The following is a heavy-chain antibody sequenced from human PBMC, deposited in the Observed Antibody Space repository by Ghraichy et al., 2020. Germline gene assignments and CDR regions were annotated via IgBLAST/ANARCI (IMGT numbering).Heavy chain of an antibody. CDR1: GFTVSSTY. CDR2: IYSGGST. D-gene: IGHD2-2*01. Sequence: GSLRLSCAASGFTVSSTYMSWVRQAPGKGLEWVSLIYSGGSTYYADSVKGRFTISRDNSKNTLYLQMNSLRAEDTAVYYCARGGTDCSSPSCYAEGWFDPWGQGTLVTVSS. J-gene: IGHJ5*02. V-gene: IGHV3-66*01. CDR3: ARGGTDCSSPSCYAEGWFDP.